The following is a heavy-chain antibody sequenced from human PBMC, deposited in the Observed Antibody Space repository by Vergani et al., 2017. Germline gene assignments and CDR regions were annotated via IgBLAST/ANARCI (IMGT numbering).Heavy chain of an antibody. CDR3: VYRYTASVTTGCFYPFYYYCYIDV. D-gene: IGHD1-1*01. CDR1: GFSLNTRGVS. J-gene: IGHJ6*03. CDR2: IYCNDDQ. Sequence: QITLKESGPTLVKPTQTLTLTCTFSGFSLNTRGVSGAWIRQPPGKALDWLALIYCNDDQHYSPSLNNRVTITKDTSKNQVVLTMTNMDYVDTGTYYCVYRYTASVTTGCFYPFYYYCYIDVWGKGTTVTVSS. V-gene: IGHV2-5*04.